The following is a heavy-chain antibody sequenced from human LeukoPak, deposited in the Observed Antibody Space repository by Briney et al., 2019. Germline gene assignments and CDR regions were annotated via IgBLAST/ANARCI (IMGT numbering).Heavy chain of an antibody. V-gene: IGHV4-61*01. J-gene: IGHJ5*02. CDR2: IYYSGSY. CDR1: GGSINSRTYY. Sequence: PSETLSLTCSVSGGSINSRTYYWSWIRQPPGKGLEWIGYIYYSGSYNYNPSLKSRVTISVDTSKNQFSLKLSSVTAADTAVYYCAREWGYCSSTGCSPRNWFDPWGQGTLVTVSS. CDR3: AREWGYCSSTGCSPRNWFDP. D-gene: IGHD2-2*01.